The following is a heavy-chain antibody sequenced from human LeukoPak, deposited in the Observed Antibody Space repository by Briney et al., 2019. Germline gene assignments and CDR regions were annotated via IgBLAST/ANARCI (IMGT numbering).Heavy chain of an antibody. CDR1: GGSISSYY. V-gene: IGHV4-59*08. Sequence: PSETLSLTCTVSGGSISSYYWSWIRQPPGKRLEWVGYIHYSGSTNYNPSLESRITISMDTSKNQFSLRLSSVTAADTAVYYCARLYHDSSAYFLDYWGQGTLVTVSS. CDR3: ARLYHDSSAYFLDY. D-gene: IGHD3-22*01. CDR2: IHYSGST. J-gene: IGHJ4*02.